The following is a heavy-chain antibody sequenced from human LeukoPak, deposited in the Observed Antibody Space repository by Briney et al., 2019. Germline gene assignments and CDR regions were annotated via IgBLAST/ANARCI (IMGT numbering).Heavy chain of an antibody. D-gene: IGHD6-19*01. V-gene: IGHV4-34*01. CDR1: GGSFSGYY. CDR3: ARRSYSGWYPGAFDI. Sequence: PSETLSLTCAVYGGSFSGYYWSWIRQPPGKGLEWIGEINHSGSTNYNPSLKSRVTISVDTSKNQFSLKLSSVTAADTAVYYCARRSYSGWYPGAFDIWGQGTMVTVSS. J-gene: IGHJ3*02. CDR2: INHSGST.